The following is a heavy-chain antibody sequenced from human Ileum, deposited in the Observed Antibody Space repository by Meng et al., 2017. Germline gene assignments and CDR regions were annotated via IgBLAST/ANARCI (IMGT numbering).Heavy chain of an antibody. CDR3: AKSLLSLSERAFDI. CDR2: IIGTRT. J-gene: IGHJ3*02. CDR1: GFSVTTYS. D-gene: IGHD3-16*02. V-gene: IGHV3-23*03. Sequence: GGSLRLSCAASGFSVTTYSVTWVRQAPGKGLEWVSIIGTRTYYGDSVKGRFSVSRDNSKNTLYLQMNSLRAEDTAVYYCAKSLLSLSERAFDIWGQGTMVTVSS.